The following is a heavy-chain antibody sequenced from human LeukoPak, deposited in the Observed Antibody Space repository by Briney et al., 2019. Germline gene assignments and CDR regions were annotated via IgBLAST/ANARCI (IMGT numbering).Heavy chain of an antibody. Sequence: GGSLRLSCAASGFTFSSYSMNWVRQAPGKGLEWVSYISSSSSTIYYADSVKGRFTISRDNAKNSLYLQMNSLRAEDTAVYYCARDREQQLVYNWFDTWGQGTLVTVSS. D-gene: IGHD6-13*01. CDR3: ARDREQQLVYNWFDT. CDR2: ISSSSSTI. V-gene: IGHV3-48*04. J-gene: IGHJ5*02. CDR1: GFTFSSYS.